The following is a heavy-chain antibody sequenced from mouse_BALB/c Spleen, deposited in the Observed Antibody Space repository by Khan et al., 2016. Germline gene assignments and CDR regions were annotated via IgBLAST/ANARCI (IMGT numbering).Heavy chain of an antibody. Sequence: EVQLVESGGGLVKHGGSLKLSCAASGFDFSRYWMSWVRQAPGKGLEWIGEINPDSSTINYTPSLKDKFIISRENDKNTLYLQMSKVRSEDTALYYCARRLLYYYALDYWGHVTSLTLSS. CDR1: GFDFSRYW. D-gene: IGHD1-1*01. CDR2: INPDSSTI. V-gene: IGHV4-1*02. J-gene: IGHJ4*01. CDR3: ARRLLYYYALDY.